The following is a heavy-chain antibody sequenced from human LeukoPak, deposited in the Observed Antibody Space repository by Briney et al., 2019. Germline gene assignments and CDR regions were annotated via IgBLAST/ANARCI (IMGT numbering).Heavy chain of an antibody. CDR2: IKQDGSEK. D-gene: IGHD5-18*01. CDR3: VRDRRYNYGYSYDYYGMDV. CDR1: GFTFSSYW. J-gene: IGHJ6*02. V-gene: IGHV3-7*01. Sequence: GGSLRLSCAASGFTFSSYWMSWVRQAPGKGLERVANIKQDGSEKYYVDSVKGRFTISRDNAKSSLYLQMNTLRAEDTAVYYCVRDRRYNYGYSYDYYGMDVWGQGTTVTVSS.